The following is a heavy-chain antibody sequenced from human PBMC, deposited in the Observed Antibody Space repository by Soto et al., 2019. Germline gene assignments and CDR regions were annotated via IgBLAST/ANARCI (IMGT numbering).Heavy chain of an antibody. CDR1: GYTFTIYG. CDR2: INVYNGNT. D-gene: IGHD2-15*01. CDR3: ARYYGGSSVPYYFDY. J-gene: IGHJ4*02. V-gene: IGHV1-18*01. Sequence: ASVKVSCKASGYTFTIYGISWVRQAPGQGLEWMGWINVYNGNTNYAQKLQGRVTMTTDTSTSTAYLELSSLRSEDTAVYYCARYYGGSSVPYYFDYWGQGTLVTVSS.